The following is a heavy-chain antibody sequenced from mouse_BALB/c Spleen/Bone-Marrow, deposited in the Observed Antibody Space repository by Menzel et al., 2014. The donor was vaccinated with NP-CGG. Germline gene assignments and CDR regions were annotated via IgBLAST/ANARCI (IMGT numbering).Heavy chain of an antibody. CDR2: INPSNGGT. D-gene: IGHD2-1*01. CDR1: GYTFTSYY. CDR3: TRWYYGNYFDY. J-gene: IGHJ2*01. V-gene: IGHV1S81*02. Sequence: QVQLQQSGAELVKPGASVKLSCKASGYTFTSYYMYWVKQRPGQGLEWIGGINPSNGGTNFNEKFKSKATLTVDKSSSTAYMQLSSLTSEDSAVYYCTRWYYGNYFDYWGQGTTLTVSS.